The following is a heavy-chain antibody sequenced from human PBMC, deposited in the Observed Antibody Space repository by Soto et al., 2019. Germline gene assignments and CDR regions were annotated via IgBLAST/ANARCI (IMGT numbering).Heavy chain of an antibody. Sequence: EVQLLESGGGLVQPGGSLRLSCAASGFTFSTHAMIWVRQAPGKGLNWVSTVDVGGGSTYYTDSVKGRFTVSRDNSKNTDYLQLNTLRADDTAIYFCARDSGPAGGGACDIWGQGTMVTVSS. CDR3: ARDSGPAGGGACDI. V-gene: IGHV3-23*01. J-gene: IGHJ3*02. CDR1: GFTFSTHA. D-gene: IGHD6-25*01. CDR2: VDVGGGST.